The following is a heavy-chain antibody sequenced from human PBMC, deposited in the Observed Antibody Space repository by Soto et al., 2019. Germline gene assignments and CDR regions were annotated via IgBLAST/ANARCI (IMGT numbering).Heavy chain of an antibody. CDR3: AHAFGGTSWPNDAFDV. CDR2: IYWDDDT. CDR1: GFSFSADGVG. V-gene: IGHV2-5*02. D-gene: IGHD3-16*01. J-gene: IGHJ3*01. Sequence: QITLKESGPTLVKPTQTLTLTCIFSGFSFSADGVGVGWIRQPPGKALEWLALIYWDDDTRYRPSLKSRLTITKHSSKNQVVLTMTNMDPVDTATYYCAHAFGGTSWPNDAFDVWGQGTVVTVSS.